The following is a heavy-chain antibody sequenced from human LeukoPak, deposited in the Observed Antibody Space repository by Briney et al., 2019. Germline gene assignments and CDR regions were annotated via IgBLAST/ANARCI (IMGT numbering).Heavy chain of an antibody. D-gene: IGHD3-10*01. CDR3: ARDLTMVLEYGMDV. CDR2: INPSGGST. CDR1: GYTFTSHY. Sequence: GASVKVSCKASGYTFTSHYIHWVRQAPGQGLEWMGIINPSGGSTSYAQMFQGRVTMTRDTSTSTVYMELSSLRSEDTAVYYCARDLTMVLEYGMDVWGQGTTVTVSS. V-gene: IGHV1-46*01. J-gene: IGHJ6*02.